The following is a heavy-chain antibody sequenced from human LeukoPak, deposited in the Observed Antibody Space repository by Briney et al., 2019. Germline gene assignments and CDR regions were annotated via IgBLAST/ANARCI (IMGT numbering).Heavy chain of an antibody. CDR3: AADISWFDP. CDR2: ISASGST. V-gene: IGHV4-4*07. CDR1: GGSISSYY. J-gene: IGHJ5*02. Sequence: SETLSLTCTVSGGSISSYYWSWIRQPAGKGLEWIGRISASGSTNYAPSLRSRVTMSVDTSTNQFSLKLSSVTAADTAVYYCAADISWFDPWGRGTLVTVSS.